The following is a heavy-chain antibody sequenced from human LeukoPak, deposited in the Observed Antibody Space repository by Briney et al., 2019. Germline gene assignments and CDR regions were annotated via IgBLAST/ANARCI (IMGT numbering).Heavy chain of an antibody. CDR2: IYTSGST. D-gene: IGHD3-10*01. CDR1: GGSISSYY. J-gene: IGHJ6*02. Sequence: SETLSLTCTVSGGSISSYYWSWIRQPAGKGLEWIGRIYTSGSTNYNPSLKSRVTMSVDTSKSQFSLKLSSVTAADTAVYYCARGTPGGSGSYYTAYYYYGMDVWGQGTTVTVSS. CDR3: ARGTPGGSGSYYTAYYYYGMDV. V-gene: IGHV4-4*07.